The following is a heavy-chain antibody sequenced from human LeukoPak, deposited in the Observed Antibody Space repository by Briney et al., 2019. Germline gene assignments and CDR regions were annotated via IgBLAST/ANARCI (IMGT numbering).Heavy chain of an antibody. J-gene: IGHJ4*02. CDR3: AKENGGSYGSVDY. D-gene: IGHD1-26*01. V-gene: IGHV3-30*18. CDR2: ISYDGSNK. Sequence: SGGSLRLSCAASGFTFSSYGMHWVRQAPGKGLEWVAVISYDGSNKYYGDSVKGRFTISRDNSKSTLYLQMNSPRAEDTAVYYCAKENGGSYGSVDYWGQGTLITVSS. CDR1: GFTFSSYG.